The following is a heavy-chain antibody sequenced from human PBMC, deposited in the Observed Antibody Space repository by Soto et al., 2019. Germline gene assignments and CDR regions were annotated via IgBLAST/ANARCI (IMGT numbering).Heavy chain of an antibody. J-gene: IGHJ4*02. V-gene: IGHV1-18*01. CDR3: ARDIAKGYYDSSGYYNPAHFDY. D-gene: IGHD3-22*01. CDR2: ISAYNGNT. CDR1: GYTFTSYG. Sequence: VKVSCKASGYTFTSYGISWVRQAPGQGLEWMGWISAYNGNTNYAQKLQGRVTMTTDTSTSTAYMELRSLRSDDTAVYYCARDIAKGYYDSSGYYNPAHFDYWGQGTLVTVSS.